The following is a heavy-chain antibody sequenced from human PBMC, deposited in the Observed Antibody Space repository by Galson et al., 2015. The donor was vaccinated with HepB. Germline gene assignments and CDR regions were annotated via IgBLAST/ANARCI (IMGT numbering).Heavy chain of an antibody. CDR1: GYTFTSYA. D-gene: IGHD2-2*01. CDR2: SNAGNGNT. V-gene: IGHV1-3*02. J-gene: IGHJ6*02. CDR3: ARGGAMQGLFVMDV. Sequence: SVKVSCKASGYTFTSYAMHWVRQAPGQRLEWMGWSNAGNGNTKYSQEFQGRVTITRDTSASTAYMELSSLRSEDMAVYYCARGGAMQGLFVMDVWGQGTTVTVSS.